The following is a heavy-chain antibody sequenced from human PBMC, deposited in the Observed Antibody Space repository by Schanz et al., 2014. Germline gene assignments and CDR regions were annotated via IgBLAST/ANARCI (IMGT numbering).Heavy chain of an antibody. J-gene: IGHJ4*02. D-gene: IGHD3-10*01. Sequence: QVQLVESGGGVVQFGRSLRLSCVASGFTFSSYGMPWVRQAPGKGLEWVAVIWYDENNKYYADSVKGRFTMTRDNSKNTLYLQMNSLRAEDTAVYYCARANYRRKINFDYWGRGTLVTVSS. V-gene: IGHV3-33*01. CDR1: GFTFSSYG. CDR2: IWYDENNK. CDR3: ARANYRRKINFDY.